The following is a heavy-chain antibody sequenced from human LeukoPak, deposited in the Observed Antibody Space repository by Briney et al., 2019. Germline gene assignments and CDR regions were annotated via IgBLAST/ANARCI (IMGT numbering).Heavy chain of an antibody. D-gene: IGHD6-13*01. CDR1: GFTVSSNY. Sequence: GGSLRLSCAASGFTVSSNYMSWVRQAPGKGLEWVSVIYSGGSTYYADSVKGRFTISRDHSKNTLYLQMNSLRAEDTAVYYCARERQSISWSHFDYWGQGTLVTVSS. CDR3: ARERQSISWSHFDY. J-gene: IGHJ4*02. V-gene: IGHV3-66*01. CDR2: IYSGGST.